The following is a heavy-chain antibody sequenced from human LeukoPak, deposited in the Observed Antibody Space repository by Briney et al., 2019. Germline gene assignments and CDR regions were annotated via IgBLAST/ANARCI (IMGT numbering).Heavy chain of an antibody. CDR2: ISSRSSYI. J-gene: IGHJ4*02. CDR3: TRGSTRYMGVFDY. V-gene: IGHV3-21*01. D-gene: IGHD2-2*01. CDR1: GFTFSSHS. Sequence: PGGSLRLSCAASGFTFSSHSMNWVRQAPGKGLEWVSSISSRSSYIYYADSVKGRFTISRDNAKNSLYLQMNSLRAEDTAVYYCTRGSTRYMGVFDYWGQGTLVTVSS.